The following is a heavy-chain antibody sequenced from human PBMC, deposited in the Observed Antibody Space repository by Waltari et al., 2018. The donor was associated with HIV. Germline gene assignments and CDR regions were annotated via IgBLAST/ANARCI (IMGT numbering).Heavy chain of an antibody. CDR2: VFYNGDT. J-gene: IGHJ3*01. Sequence: QLQLHESGPGLVKASETLSLTCTVSGGSITSHSYYWGWLRQPPGKGLEWIGNVFYNGDTFYNTSLKSRVTISVDTSKNQLSLRLNSVTAADMAVYYCLRATIFGIVISAFDLWGQGTMVTVSS. V-gene: IGHV4-39*07. D-gene: IGHD3-3*01. CDR3: LRATIFGIVISAFDL. CDR1: GGSITSHSYY.